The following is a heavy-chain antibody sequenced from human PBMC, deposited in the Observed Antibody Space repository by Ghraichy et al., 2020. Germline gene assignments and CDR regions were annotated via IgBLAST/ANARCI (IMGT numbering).Heavy chain of an antibody. CDR3: VTDYLRELDY. CDR1: GFTFSSYS. D-gene: IGHD1-26*01. V-gene: IGHV3-48*04. Sequence: GGSLRLSCAASGFTFSSYSMNWVRQAPGRGLEWVSYIGGSGTPMYYADSVKGRFTISRDNAKNSLHLEMSTLRVEDTAFDDCVTDYLRELDYLGQGTLIAVSS. CDR2: IGGSGTPM. J-gene: IGHJ4*02.